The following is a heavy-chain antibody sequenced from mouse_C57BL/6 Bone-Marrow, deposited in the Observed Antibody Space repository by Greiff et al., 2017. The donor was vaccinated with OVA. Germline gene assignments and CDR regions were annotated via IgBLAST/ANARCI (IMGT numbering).Heavy chain of an antibody. J-gene: IGHJ3*01. D-gene: IGHD2-4*01. CDR2: ISYDGSN. V-gene: IGHV3-6*01. CDR1: GYSITSGYY. Sequence: EVQLLESGPGLVKPSQSLSLTCSVTGYSITSGYYWNWIRQFPGNKLEWMGYISYDGSNNYNPSLKNRISITRDTSKNQFFLKLNSVTTEDTATYYCARYDYPFAYWGQGTLVTVSA. CDR3: ARYDYPFAY.